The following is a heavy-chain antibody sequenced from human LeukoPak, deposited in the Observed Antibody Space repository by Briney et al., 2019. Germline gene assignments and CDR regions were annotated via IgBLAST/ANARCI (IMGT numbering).Heavy chain of an antibody. Sequence: GGSLRLSCAASGFTFSSYGMHWVRQAPGKGLEWVAFIRYDGNNKLYADSVKGRFTISRDNFKNTLYLHINSLRAEDTAVYYCVKDNPLDYWGQGTLVIVSS. D-gene: IGHD1-14*01. CDR3: VKDNPLDY. CDR1: GFTFSSYG. V-gene: IGHV3-30*02. CDR2: IRYDGNNK. J-gene: IGHJ4*02.